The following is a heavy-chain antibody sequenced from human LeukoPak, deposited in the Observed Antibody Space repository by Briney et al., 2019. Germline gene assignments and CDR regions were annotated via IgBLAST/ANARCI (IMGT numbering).Heavy chain of an antibody. CDR1: VYTFTVYY. CDR3: ARGGLVIAVAGYNWFDP. CDR2: INPNSGGT. D-gene: IGHD6-19*01. J-gene: IGHJ5*02. V-gene: IGHV1-2*02. Sequence: GASVRVSFKSSVYTFTVYYMHWVRQAPGQGGGWMGWINPNSGGTNYAQKFHGRVTMTSDTSISTAYMELSRLRSDDTAVYYCARGGLVIAVAGYNWFDPWGQGTLVTVSS.